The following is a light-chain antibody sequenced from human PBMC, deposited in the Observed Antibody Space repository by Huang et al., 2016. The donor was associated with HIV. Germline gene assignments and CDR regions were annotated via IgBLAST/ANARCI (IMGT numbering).Light chain of an antibody. CDR2: GSS. CDR1: QSVFKN. CDR3: QQYNTRPRT. J-gene: IGKJ1*01. Sequence: ENLMTQSPSTLSVSPGESATLSCRASQSVFKNLAWYQQKPGQAPKLLLYGSSTRAAGIPARFSGSGSGTDFTLTISSLQSEDFAVYYCQQYNTRPRTFGQGTKVEV. V-gene: IGKV3-15*01.